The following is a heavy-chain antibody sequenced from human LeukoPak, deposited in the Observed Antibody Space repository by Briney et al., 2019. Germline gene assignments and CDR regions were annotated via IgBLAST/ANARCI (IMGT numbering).Heavy chain of an antibody. J-gene: IGHJ4*02. Sequence: GGSLRLSCAASGFTFRTYAMHWLRQAPGKGLEWVAVISYDGSNKYYAESVKGRFTISRDNSKNTLYLQMNSLRAEDAAVYYCARDHDYGDYRPDYWGQGTLVTVSS. V-gene: IGHV3-30-3*01. D-gene: IGHD4-17*01. CDR3: ARDHDYGDYRPDY. CDR2: ISYDGSNK. CDR1: GFTFRTYA.